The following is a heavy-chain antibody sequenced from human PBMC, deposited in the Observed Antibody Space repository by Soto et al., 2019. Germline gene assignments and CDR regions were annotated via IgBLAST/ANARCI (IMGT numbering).Heavy chain of an antibody. CDR2: IYYSGST. V-gene: IGHV4-31*03. J-gene: IGHJ4*02. Sequence: SETLSLTCTVSGGSISSGGYYWSWIRQHPGKGLEWIGYIYYSGSTYYNPSLKSRVTISVDTSKNQFSLKLSSVTAADTAVYYCARSEGYSSGWDYYFDYWGQGTLVTVSS. D-gene: IGHD6-19*01. CDR3: ARSEGYSSGWDYYFDY. CDR1: GGSISSGGYY.